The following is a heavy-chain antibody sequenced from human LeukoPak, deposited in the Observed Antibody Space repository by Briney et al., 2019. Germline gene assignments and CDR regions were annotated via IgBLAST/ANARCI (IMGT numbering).Heavy chain of an antibody. J-gene: IGHJ4*02. Sequence: ASVKVSCKASGYTFTSYYMHWVRQAPGQGLEWMGIINPSGGSTSYAQKFQGRVTMTRNTSISTAYMELSSLRSEDTAVYYCARGFLNYYGSGSYRYWGQGTLVTVSS. CDR3: ARGFLNYYGSGSYRY. D-gene: IGHD3-10*01. CDR2: INPSGGST. CDR1: GYTFTSYY. V-gene: IGHV1-46*01.